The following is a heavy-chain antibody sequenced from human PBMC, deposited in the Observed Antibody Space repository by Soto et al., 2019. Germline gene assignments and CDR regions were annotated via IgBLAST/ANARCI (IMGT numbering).Heavy chain of an antibody. J-gene: IGHJ4*02. CDR1: GYTFTSYG. Sequence: ASVKVSCKASGYTFTSYGMSWVRQAPGQGLEWMGWISAYNGNTNYARKLQGRVTMTTDTSTSTAYMELRSLRSDDTAVYYCARVRFRQLPAYWGQGTLVTVSS. V-gene: IGHV1-18*04. CDR2: ISAYNGNT. CDR3: ARVRFRQLPAY. D-gene: IGHD2-2*01.